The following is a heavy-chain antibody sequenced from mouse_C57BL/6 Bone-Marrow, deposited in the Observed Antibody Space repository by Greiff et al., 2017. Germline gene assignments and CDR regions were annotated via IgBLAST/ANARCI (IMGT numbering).Heavy chain of an antibody. Sequence: QVQLKQPGAELVRPGSSVKLSCKASGYTFTSYWMHWVKQRPIQGLEWIGNIDPSDSETHYNQKFKDKATLTVDKSSSTAYMQLSSLTSEDSAVYYCARGYDYDGGFAYWGQGTLVTVSA. J-gene: IGHJ3*01. CDR3: ARGYDYDGGFAY. D-gene: IGHD2-4*01. CDR1: GYTFTSYW. CDR2: IDPSDSET. V-gene: IGHV1-52*01.